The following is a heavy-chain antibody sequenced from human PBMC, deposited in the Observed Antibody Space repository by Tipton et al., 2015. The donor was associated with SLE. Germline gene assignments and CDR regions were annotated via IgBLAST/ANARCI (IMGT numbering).Heavy chain of an antibody. V-gene: IGHV4-38-2*01. CDR2: IYHSGST. J-gene: IGHJ5*02. D-gene: IGHD2-15*01. Sequence: LSCAVSGYSISSGYYWGWIRQPPGKGLEWIGSIYHSGSTYYNPSLKSRVTISVDTSKNQFSLKLSSVTAADTAVYYCARAGDIVVGTDWFDPWGQGTLVTVSS. CDR1: GYSISSGYY. CDR3: ARAGDIVVGTDWFDP.